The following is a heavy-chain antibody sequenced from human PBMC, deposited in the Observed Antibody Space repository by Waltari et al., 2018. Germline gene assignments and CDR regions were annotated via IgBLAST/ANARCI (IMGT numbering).Heavy chain of an antibody. Sequence: EVQLVESGGGLVKPGGSLRLSCAASGFTFSSDSMNWVRQAPGKGLEWVSSISSSISYIYYADSVKGRFTISRDNAKNSLYLQMNSLRAEDTAVYYCARVESYYDILTGADYWGQGTLVTVSS. V-gene: IGHV3-21*01. CDR1: GFTFSSDS. J-gene: IGHJ4*02. D-gene: IGHD3-9*01. CDR3: ARVESYYDILTGADY. CDR2: ISSSISYI.